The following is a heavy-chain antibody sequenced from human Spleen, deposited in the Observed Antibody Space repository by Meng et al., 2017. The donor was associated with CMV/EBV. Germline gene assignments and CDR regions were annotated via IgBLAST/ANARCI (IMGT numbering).Heavy chain of an antibody. CDR2: ISVFNTDT. J-gene: IGHJ5*02. Sequence: ASVKVSCKASGYTFTSYGISWLRQAPGQGLEWMGWISVFNTDTNYAQKLQGRVTMTADTSTSTAYMELRSLRSDDTAVYYCARDRRVRGVPVSWFDPWGQGTLVTVSS. CDR1: GYTFTSYG. CDR3: ARDRRVRGVPVSWFDP. D-gene: IGHD3-10*01. V-gene: IGHV1-18*01.